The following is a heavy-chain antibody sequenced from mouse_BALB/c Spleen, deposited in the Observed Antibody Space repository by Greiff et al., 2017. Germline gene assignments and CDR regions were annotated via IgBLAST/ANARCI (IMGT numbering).Heavy chain of an antibody. V-gene: IGHV5-6-3*01. Sequence: EVKLKESGGGLVQPGGSLKLSCAASGFTFSSYGMSWVRQTPDKRLELVATINSNGGSTYYPDSVKGRFTISRDNAKNTLYLQMSSLKSEDTAMYYCARYRADAMDYWGQGTSVTVSA. CDR2: INSNGGST. CDR3: ARYRADAMDY. CDR1: GFTFSSYG. D-gene: IGHD3-3*01. J-gene: IGHJ4*01.